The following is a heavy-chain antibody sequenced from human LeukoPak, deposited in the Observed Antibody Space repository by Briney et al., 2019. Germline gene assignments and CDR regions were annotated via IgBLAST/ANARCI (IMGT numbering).Heavy chain of an antibody. CDR2: INHSGIT. CDR1: GASFSGYY. CDR3: ARIVPYNYGYVDN. V-gene: IGHV4-34*01. J-gene: IGHJ4*02. Sequence: SETLSLTCAFYGASFSGYYWRWIRQPPGKGLEWIGEINHSGITTYNPSLKSRVTISVDTSKKQFSLKLNSVTAADTAVHYCARIVPYNYGYVDNWGQGTLVTVSS. D-gene: IGHD5-18*01.